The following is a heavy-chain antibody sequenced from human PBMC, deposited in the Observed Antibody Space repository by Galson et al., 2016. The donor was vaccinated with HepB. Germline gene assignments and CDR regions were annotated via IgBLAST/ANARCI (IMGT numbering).Heavy chain of an antibody. CDR3: AKERLTVRAVAMEFDL. V-gene: IGHV3-23*01. CDR1: GFIFKNYA. Sequence: SLRLSCAASGFIFKNYAMSWVRQAPGKGLEWVSVLRASGDRPFYAGSVRGRFTMSRDNSRNTAYLQMNSLRVEDTALYYCAKERLTVRAVAMEFDLWGQGSLVTVSS. D-gene: IGHD5-18*01. J-gene: IGHJ5*02. CDR2: LRASGDRP.